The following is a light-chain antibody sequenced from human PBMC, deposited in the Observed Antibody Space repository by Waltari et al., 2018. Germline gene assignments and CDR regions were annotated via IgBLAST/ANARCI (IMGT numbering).Light chain of an antibody. CDR1: QSITNY. V-gene: IGKV3-11*01. CDR3: QQRSNWPLLT. J-gene: IGKJ4*01. CDR2: DAS. Sequence: EIVLTQSPATLSLSPGERATLSCRASQSITNYLAWYQQKRGQAPRLLISDASNRATGIPARFSGSGSGTDFNLTISGLEPEDFAVYCCQQRSNWPLLTFGGGTKVEIK.